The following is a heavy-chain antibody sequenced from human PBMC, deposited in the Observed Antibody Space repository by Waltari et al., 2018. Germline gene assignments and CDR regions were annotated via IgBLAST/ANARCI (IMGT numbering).Heavy chain of an antibody. V-gene: IGHV1-69*08. CDR1: GGTFRRYA. CDR2: IIPIFGTA. J-gene: IGHJ4*02. Sequence: VQLVPSGAEVTKPGSSVQVSCKASGGTFRRYALSWVRQAPGQGLEWMGRIIPIFGTANYAQKFQGRVTITADKSTSTAYMELSSLRSEDTAVYYCARDGAFTVTTGFDYWGQGTLVTVSS. D-gene: IGHD4-17*01. CDR3: ARDGAFTVTTGFDY.